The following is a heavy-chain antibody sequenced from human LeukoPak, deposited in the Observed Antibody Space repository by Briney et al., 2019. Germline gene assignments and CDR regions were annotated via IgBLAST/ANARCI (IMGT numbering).Heavy chain of an antibody. J-gene: IGHJ4*02. V-gene: IGHV3-20*04. D-gene: IGHD6-19*01. CDR2: INWNGGST. Sequence: GGSLRLSCAACGFTFDDYGMSWVRQAPGKGLEWVSGINWNGGSTGYADSVKGRFTISRDNAKNSLYLQMNSLRAEDTALYYCARGHPTWLVQGGLYFDYWGQGTLVTVSS. CDR3: ARGHPTWLVQGGLYFDY. CDR1: GFTFDDYG.